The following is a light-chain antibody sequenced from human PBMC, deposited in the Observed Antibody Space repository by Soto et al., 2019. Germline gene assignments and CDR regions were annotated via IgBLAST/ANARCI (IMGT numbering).Light chain of an antibody. V-gene: IGKV1-5*03. CDR1: QTISSW. CDR3: QHYNSYSEA. CDR2: KAS. Sequence: DIQMTQSPSTLSASVGDRVTITCRASQTISSWLAWYQQKPGKAPKLLSYKASTLKSWVPSRFSGSGSGTEFTLTISSLQPDDFATYYCQHYNSYSEAFGQGTKVDI. J-gene: IGKJ1*01.